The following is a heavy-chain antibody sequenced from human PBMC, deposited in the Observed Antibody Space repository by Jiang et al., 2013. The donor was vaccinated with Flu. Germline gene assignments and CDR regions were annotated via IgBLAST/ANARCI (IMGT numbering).Heavy chain of an antibody. CDR2: IIPIFGTA. Sequence: SSVKVSCKASGGTFSSYAISWVRQAPGQGLEWMGGIIPIFGTANYAQKFQGRVTITADKSTSTAYMELSSLRSEDTAVYYCARARRYSGSYRTSGYFDYWGQGTLVTVSS. CDR3: ARARRYSGSYRTSGYFDY. V-gene: IGHV1-69*06. D-gene: IGHD1-26*01. CDR1: GGTFSSYA. J-gene: IGHJ4*02.